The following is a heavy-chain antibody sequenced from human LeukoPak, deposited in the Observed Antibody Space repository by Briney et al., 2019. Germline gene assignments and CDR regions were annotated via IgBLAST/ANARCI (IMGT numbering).Heavy chain of an antibody. CDR3: ARGQRDGYNFDY. CDR2: INHSGST. Sequence: KTSETLSLTCAVYGGSFSGYYWSWIRQPPGKVLEWIGEINHSGSTNYNPIFKSRVTISADTSKNRFSLKLSSVTAADTAVYYCARGQRDGYNFDYWGQGTLVTVSS. D-gene: IGHD5-24*01. V-gene: IGHV4-34*01. J-gene: IGHJ4*02. CDR1: GGSFSGYY.